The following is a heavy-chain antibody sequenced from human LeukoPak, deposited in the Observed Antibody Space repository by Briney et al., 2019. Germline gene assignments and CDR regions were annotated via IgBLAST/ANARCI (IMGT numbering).Heavy chain of an antibody. Sequence: GASVKVSCKASGYTFIGYYMHWVRQAPGQGLEWMGWINPNSGGTNYAQKFQGRVTMTRDTSISTAYMELSRLRYDDTAVYYCARDRVTLTTFQYDWFDPWGQGTLVTVSS. CDR1: GYTFIGYY. CDR3: ARDRVTLTTFQYDWFDP. CDR2: INPNSGGT. V-gene: IGHV1-2*02. D-gene: IGHD2-21*02. J-gene: IGHJ5*02.